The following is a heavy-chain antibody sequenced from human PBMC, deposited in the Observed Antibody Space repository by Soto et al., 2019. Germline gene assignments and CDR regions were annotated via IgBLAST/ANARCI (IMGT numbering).Heavy chain of an antibody. CDR2: ISPYTGNT. J-gene: IGHJ6*02. Sequence: QVQLVQSGDEVKKPGASVKVSCNVSGYIFVNYGIAWVRQAPGPGLGWMGWISPYTGNTHSATKSQGRLTMTTDTSTSTAYMDLGSLTSDDTAVYYCVMVDNYVTPTPQDVWGQGTTVTVSS. CDR1: GYIFVNYG. D-gene: IGHD3-16*01. V-gene: IGHV1-18*01. CDR3: VMVDNYVTPTPQDV.